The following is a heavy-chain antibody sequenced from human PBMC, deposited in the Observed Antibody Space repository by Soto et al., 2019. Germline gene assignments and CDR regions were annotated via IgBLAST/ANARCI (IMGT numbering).Heavy chain of an antibody. D-gene: IGHD5-18*01. Sequence: QVQLVQSGAEVKKPGASEKISCKASGYTFTNYYVQWVRQAPGQGLEWMGIINPSDSSATYAQKFRGRVTMTRDTSTSTVHMELSSLESEDTAVYYCARVRFGSGYRYAGDCWGQGTLVIVSS. CDR3: ARVRFGSGYRYAGDC. J-gene: IGHJ4*02. CDR2: INPSDSSA. V-gene: IGHV1-46*01. CDR1: GYTFTNYY.